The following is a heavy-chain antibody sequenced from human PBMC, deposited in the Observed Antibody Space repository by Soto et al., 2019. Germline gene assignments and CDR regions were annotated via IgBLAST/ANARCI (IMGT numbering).Heavy chain of an antibody. Sequence: EVQLLESGGKLVQPGGSLTLSCAASGFTFSTYAMAWVRQAPGKGLEWVSGVSASGLNTDYADPVKGRFYISRDNSKNTVSLHMNSLRAEDTGLYYCAKDRPRRTSEYVFDYWGQGTPVTVSS. CDR3: AKDRPRRTSEYVFDY. D-gene: IGHD3-16*01. CDR2: VSASGLNT. CDR1: GFTFSTYA. J-gene: IGHJ4*02. V-gene: IGHV3-23*01.